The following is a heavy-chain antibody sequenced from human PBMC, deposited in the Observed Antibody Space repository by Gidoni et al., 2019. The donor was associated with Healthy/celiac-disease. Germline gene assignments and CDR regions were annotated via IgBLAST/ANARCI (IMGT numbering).Heavy chain of an antibody. J-gene: IGHJ3*02. CDR1: GFTFSSSS. D-gene: IGHD3-16*01. CDR2: ISSSSSYI. Sequence: EVQLVESGGGLVKPGGSLRLACAASGFTFSSSSMNWVRQAPGKGLEWVSSISSSSSYIYYADSVKGRFTISRDNAKNSLYLQMNSLRAEDTAVYYCAREQLGAFDIWGQGTMVTVSS. V-gene: IGHV3-21*01. CDR3: AREQLGAFDI.